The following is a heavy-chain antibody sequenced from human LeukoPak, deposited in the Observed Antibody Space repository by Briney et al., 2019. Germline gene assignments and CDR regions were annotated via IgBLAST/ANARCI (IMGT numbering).Heavy chain of an antibody. CDR2: IYYSGST. V-gene: IGHV4-59*01. Sequence: SETLSLTCTVSGGSISSYYWSWIWQPPGKGLEWIGYIYYSGSTNYNPSLKSRVTISVDTSKNQFSLKLSSVTAADTAVYYCARGRDVGDGYNGVDYWGQGTLVTVSS. J-gene: IGHJ4*02. D-gene: IGHD5-24*01. CDR3: ARGRDVGDGYNGVDY. CDR1: GGSISSYY.